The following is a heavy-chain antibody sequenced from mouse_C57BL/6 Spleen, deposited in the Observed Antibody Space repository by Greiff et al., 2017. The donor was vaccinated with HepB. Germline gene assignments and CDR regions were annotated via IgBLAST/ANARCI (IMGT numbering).Heavy chain of an antibody. CDR3: ARPGSSGYRAWFAY. V-gene: IGHV5-4*01. Sequence: EVQGVESGGGLVKPGGSLKLSCAASGFTFSSYAMSWVRQTPEKRLEWVATISDGGSYTYYPDNVKGRFTISRDNAKNNLYLQMSHLKSEDTAMYYCARPGSSGYRAWFAYWGQGTLVTASA. CDR2: ISDGGSYT. J-gene: IGHJ3*01. CDR1: GFTFSSYA. D-gene: IGHD3-2*02.